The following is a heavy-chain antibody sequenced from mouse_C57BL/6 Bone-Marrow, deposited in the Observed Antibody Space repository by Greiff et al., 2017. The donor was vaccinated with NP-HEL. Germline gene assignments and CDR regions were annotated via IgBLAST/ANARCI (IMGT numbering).Heavy chain of an antibody. D-gene: IGHD2-1*01. V-gene: IGHV1-72*01. CDR3: AREDGNYSFAY. J-gene: IGHJ3*01. CDR2: IYPNSGGT. CDR1: GYTFTSYW. Sequence: QVQLQQPGAELVKPGASVKLSCKASGYTFTSYWMHWVKQRPGRGLEWIGRIYPNSGGTKYNEKFKSKATLTVDKSSSTAYMQLSSLTSEDSAVYYCAREDGNYSFAYWGQGTLVTVSA.